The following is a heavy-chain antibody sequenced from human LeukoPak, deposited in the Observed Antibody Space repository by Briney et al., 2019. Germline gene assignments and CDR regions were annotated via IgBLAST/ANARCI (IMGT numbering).Heavy chain of an antibody. D-gene: IGHD2-15*01. V-gene: IGHV3-30*02. Sequence: PGGSLRLSCAASGFTFSSYGMHWVRQAPGKGLEWVAFIRYDGSNKYYADSVKGRFTISRDNSKNTLYLQMNSLRAEDTAVYYCASMLGYCSGGSCSVVDYWGQGTLGAVSS. CDR2: IRYDGSNK. J-gene: IGHJ4*02. CDR1: GFTFSSYG. CDR3: ASMLGYCSGGSCSVVDY.